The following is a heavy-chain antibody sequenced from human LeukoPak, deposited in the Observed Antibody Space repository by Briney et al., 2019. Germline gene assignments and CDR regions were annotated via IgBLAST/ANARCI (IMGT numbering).Heavy chain of an antibody. J-gene: IGHJ4*02. CDR1: RFSFSGYA. CDR2: ISNDGSNK. Sequence: GGSLRLSCAASRFSFSGYAMHWVRQAPGKGLEWVTVISNDGSNKYCADSVKGRFTISRDNSKNTLYLQMNSLRTEDTAVYYCARGISGSGYYHFDYWGQGTLVTVSS. CDR3: ARGISGSGYYHFDY. V-gene: IGHV3-30*04. D-gene: IGHD3-3*01.